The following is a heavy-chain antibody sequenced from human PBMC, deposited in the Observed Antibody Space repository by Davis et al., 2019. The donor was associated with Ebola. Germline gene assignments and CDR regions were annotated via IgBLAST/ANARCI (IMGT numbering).Heavy chain of an antibody. CDR3: AKDLDYSNYFTLNWFDP. Sequence: DSVKGRFTISRDNSKNTLYLQMNSLRAEDTAVYYCAKDLDYSNYFTLNWFDPWGQGTLVTVSS. D-gene: IGHD4-11*01. V-gene: IGHV3-23*01. J-gene: IGHJ5*02.